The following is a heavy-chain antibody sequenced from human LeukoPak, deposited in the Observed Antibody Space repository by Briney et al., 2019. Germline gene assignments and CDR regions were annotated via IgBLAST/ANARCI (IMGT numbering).Heavy chain of an antibody. J-gene: IGHJ4*02. V-gene: IGHV3-23*01. CDR2: ISGSGGST. D-gene: IGHD2-15*01. CDR3: AKGDDILVMVGSYLDY. CDR1: GFTFSSYG. Sequence: PGGSLRLSCAASGFTFSSYGMSWVRQAPGKGLEWVSAISGSGGSTYYADSVKGRFTISRDNSKNTLYLQMNRLRAEDTAVYYCAKGDDILVMVGSYLDYWGQGTLVTVSS.